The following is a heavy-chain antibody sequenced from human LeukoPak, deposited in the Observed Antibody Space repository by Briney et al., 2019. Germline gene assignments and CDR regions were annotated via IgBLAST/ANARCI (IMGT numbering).Heavy chain of an antibody. Sequence: GRSLRLSCAASGFTFSSYGMHWVRQAPGKGLEWVAVIWYDGSNKYYADSAKGRFTISRDNSKNTLYLQMNSLRAEDTAVYYCAMTQVGYCSGGSCYSLDYWGQGTLVTVSS. CDR3: AMTQVGYCSGGSCYSLDY. CDR1: GFTFSSYG. V-gene: IGHV3-33*01. CDR2: IWYDGSNK. D-gene: IGHD2-15*01. J-gene: IGHJ4*02.